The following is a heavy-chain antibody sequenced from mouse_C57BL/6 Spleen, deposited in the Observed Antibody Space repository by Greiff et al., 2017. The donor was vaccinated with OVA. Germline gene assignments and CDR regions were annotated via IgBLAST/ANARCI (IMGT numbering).Heavy chain of an antibody. J-gene: IGHJ1*03. CDR3: ARNYYGSSYWYFDV. V-gene: IGHV1-42*01. Sequence: VQLQQSGPELVKPGASVKISCKASGYSFTGYYMNWVKQSPEKSLEWIGEINPSTDGTTYNQKFKAKATLTVDKSSSTAYMQLKSLTSEDSAVYYCARNYYGSSYWYFDVWGTGTTVTVSS. CDR2: INPSTDGT. CDR1: GYSFTGYY. D-gene: IGHD1-1*01.